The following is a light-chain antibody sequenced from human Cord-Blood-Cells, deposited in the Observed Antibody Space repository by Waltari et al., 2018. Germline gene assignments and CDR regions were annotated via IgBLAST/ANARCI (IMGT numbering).Light chain of an antibody. J-gene: IGLJ2*01. Sequence: SALTQPASVSGSHGQSIATSCTGTSCELGAHNYLSRSQQHPDKAPIRMIYDVSNRPSGVSNRFSGSKSGNTASLTISGLQAEDEADYYCSSYTSSSTLDVVFGGGSKLTVL. CDR1: SCELGAHNY. CDR3: SSYTSSSTLDVV. CDR2: DVS. V-gene: IGLV2-14*01.